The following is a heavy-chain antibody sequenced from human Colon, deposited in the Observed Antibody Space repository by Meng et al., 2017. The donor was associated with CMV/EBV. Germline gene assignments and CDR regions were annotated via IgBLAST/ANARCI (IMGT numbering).Heavy chain of an antibody. V-gene: IGHV4-39*07. CDR3: AADISTAWFYY. CDR1: GDAISSGRHF. D-gene: IGHD2-2*01. Sequence: QVQLQESGPGLVKPSETLSLTCTVSGDAISSGRHFWGWIRQAPGKGLEWIATIHYTETTHYNPSLKSRITISVDTSKNQISLKVNSVTAADTAMYYCAADISTAWFYYWGQGTLVIVSS. CDR2: IHYTETT. J-gene: IGHJ4*02.